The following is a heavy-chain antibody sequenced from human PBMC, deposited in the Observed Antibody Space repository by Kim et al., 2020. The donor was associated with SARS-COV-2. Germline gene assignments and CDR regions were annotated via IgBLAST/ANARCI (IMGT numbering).Heavy chain of an antibody. J-gene: IGHJ5*01. CDR3: ATHRSTICDS. CDR2: ISRSGGST. D-gene: IGHD1-1*01. Sequence: GGSLRLSCAASGFTFSSHDMSWVRQAPGKGLEWVSAISRSGGSTNYADSVKGRFTISRDNSKNTLYLQMNSLRAEDTAVYYCATHRSTICDSWGQGTLVTVSS. CDR1: GFTFSSHD. V-gene: IGHV3-23*01.